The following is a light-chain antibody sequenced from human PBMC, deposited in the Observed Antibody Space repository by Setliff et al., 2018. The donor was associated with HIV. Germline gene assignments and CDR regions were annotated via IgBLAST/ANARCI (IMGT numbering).Light chain of an antibody. CDR3: QSYDLNNRV. CDR1: SGSITSNY. CDR2: GDN. V-gene: IGLV6-57*01. Sequence: NFMLTQPHSVSESPGRTVTISCTRSSGSITSNYVQWHQHRPGSSPTTVIHGDNQRPSGVPDRFFGSIDSSSNSASLTISGLKTEDEADYYCQSYDLNNRVFGGGTKVTVL. J-gene: IGLJ2*01.